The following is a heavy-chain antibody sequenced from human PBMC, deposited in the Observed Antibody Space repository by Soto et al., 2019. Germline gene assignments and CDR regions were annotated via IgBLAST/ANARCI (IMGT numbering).Heavy chain of an antibody. J-gene: IGHJ4*02. CDR2: INAGNDNT. V-gene: IGHV1-3*05. CDR3: ARSEYTSGWTGY. Sequence: QVQLVQSGAEEKKPGASVKVFCKASGYTFTSYAMHWVRQAPGQRLEWMGWINAGNDNTKYSQKFQGRVTITRDTSASTAYMELSSLRSEDTAVYYCARSEYTSGWTGYWGQGTLVTVSS. CDR1: GYTFTSYA. D-gene: IGHD6-19*01.